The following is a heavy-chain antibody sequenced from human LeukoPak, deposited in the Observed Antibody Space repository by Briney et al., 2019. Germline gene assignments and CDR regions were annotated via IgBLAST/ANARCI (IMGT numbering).Heavy chain of an antibody. V-gene: IGHV1-18*01. CDR3: ERDWRRDGYTLPLFDY. J-gene: IGHJ4*02. Sequence: GASVKVSCKASGYTFTSYGISWVRQAPGQGLEGMGWISAYNGHTNYAQKLQGRVTMITDTSKRTAYMELRSLRSDDTAVYYCERDWRRDGYTLPLFDYWGQGTLVTVSS. CDR1: GYTFTSYG. D-gene: IGHD5-24*01. CDR2: ISAYNGHT.